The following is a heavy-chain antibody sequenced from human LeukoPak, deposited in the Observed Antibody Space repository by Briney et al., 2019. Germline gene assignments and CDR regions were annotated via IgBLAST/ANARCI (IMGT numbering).Heavy chain of an antibody. CDR2: ISSSGSYI. CDR3: ARDLRGTTAGY. J-gene: IGHJ4*02. Sequence: GGSLRLSCAASGFTFSSYSMNWVRQAPGKGLEWVSSISSSGSYIYYADSVKGRFTISRDNAKNSLYLQMNSLRAEDTAVYYCARDLRGTTAGYWGQGTLVTVSS. D-gene: IGHD1-7*01. V-gene: IGHV3-21*01. CDR1: GFTFSSYS.